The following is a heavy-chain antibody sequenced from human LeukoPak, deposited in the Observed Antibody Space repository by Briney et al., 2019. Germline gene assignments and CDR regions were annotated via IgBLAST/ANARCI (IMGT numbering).Heavy chain of an antibody. CDR1: GGSISTYY. D-gene: IGHD1-1*01. Sequence: SETLSLTCTVSGGSISTYYWSWIRQPPGKGLEWIGYIYTTESTNYNPSLESRATISVDTSKNQFSLMLSSVTAADTAFYYCARRRTTGTTGYFDYWGQGILVTVSS. CDR3: ARRRTTGTTGYFDY. V-gene: IGHV4-4*09. CDR2: IYTTEST. J-gene: IGHJ4*02.